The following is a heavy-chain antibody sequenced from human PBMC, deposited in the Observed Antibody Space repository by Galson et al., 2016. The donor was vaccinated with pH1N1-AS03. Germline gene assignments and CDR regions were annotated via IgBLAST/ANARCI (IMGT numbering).Heavy chain of an antibody. D-gene: IGHD2-15*01. CDR1: QLTFRDYG. Sequence: SLRLSCAGSQLTFRDYGMHWVRQAPGKGLEWVAGTSHDGDIKNYTDSVKGRFTISRDNSKSTLSLQMNSLKVEDTAIYYCARGRIYSMEGKFGFDLWGQGTLVTVSS. J-gene: IGHJ4*02. CDR2: TSHDGDIK. CDR3: ARGRIYSMEGKFGFDL. V-gene: IGHV3-30*03.